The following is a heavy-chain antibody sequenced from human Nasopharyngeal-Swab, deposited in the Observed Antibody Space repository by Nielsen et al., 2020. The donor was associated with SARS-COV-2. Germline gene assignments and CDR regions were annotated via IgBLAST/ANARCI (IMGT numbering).Heavy chain of an antibody. J-gene: IGHJ4*02. Sequence: GESLKISCAASGFTFSDYWMHWVRQAPGKGLEWVANIKQDGSEKYYVDSVKGRFTISRDNAKNSLYLQMNSLRAEDTAVYYCARVGRLRSEFDYWGQGTLVTVSS. CDR2: IKQDGSEK. V-gene: IGHV3-7*01. CDR1: GFTFSDYW. CDR3: ARVGRLRSEFDY. D-gene: IGHD3-10*02.